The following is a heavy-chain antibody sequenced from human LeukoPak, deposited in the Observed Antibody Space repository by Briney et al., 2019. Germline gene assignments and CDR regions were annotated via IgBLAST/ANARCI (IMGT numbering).Heavy chain of an antibody. CDR3: AKDDTLNWFDP. CDR1: GFTVSSNS. D-gene: IGHD2/OR15-2a*01. J-gene: IGHJ5*02. Sequence: GGSLRLSCTVSGFTVSSNSMSWVRQAPGKGLEWVSFIYSDNTHYSGSVKGRFTISRDNSKNTLYLQMNSLRAEGTAVYYCAKDDTLNWFDPWGQGTLVTVSS. CDR2: IYSDNT. V-gene: IGHV3-53*01.